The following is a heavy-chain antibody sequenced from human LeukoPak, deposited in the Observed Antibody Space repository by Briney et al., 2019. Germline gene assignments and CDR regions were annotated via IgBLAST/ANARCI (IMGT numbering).Heavy chain of an antibody. CDR1: GYTLSDLA. J-gene: IGHJ3*02. Sequence: ASVKVSCKVSGYTLSDLAMHWVRQAPGTGLEWMGGLDPEDGEAIYAQPLQGRVTMTEDTSSDTAYMVLSSLRSEDTAVYYCATRNFGDYGAFDIWGQGTMITVSS. V-gene: IGHV1-24*01. D-gene: IGHD4-17*01. CDR3: ATRNFGDYGAFDI. CDR2: LDPEDGEA.